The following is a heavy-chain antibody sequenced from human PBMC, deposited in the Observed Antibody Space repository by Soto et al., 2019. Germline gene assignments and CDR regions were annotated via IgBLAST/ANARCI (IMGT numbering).Heavy chain of an antibody. CDR1: GFTFDDYA. V-gene: IGHV3-9*01. Sequence: GGSLRLSCAASGFTFDDYAMHWVRQAPGKGLEWVSGISWNSGSIGYADSVKGRFTISRDNAKNSLYLQMNSLRAEDTALYYCAKDKKWLVSGNTYYFDYSGQGTLVTVSS. D-gene: IGHD6-19*01. J-gene: IGHJ4*02. CDR3: AKDKKWLVSGNTYYFDY. CDR2: ISWNSGSI.